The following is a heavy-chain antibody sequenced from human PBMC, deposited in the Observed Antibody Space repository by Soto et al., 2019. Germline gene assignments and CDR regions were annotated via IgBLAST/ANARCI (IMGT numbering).Heavy chain of an antibody. CDR1: GFTFSSYG. CDR2: ISYDGSNK. J-gene: IGHJ6*02. V-gene: IGHV3-30*18. Sequence: QVQLVESGGGVVQPGRSLRLSCAASGFTFSSYGMHWVRQAPGKGLEWVAVISYDGSNKYYADSVNGRFTISRDNSKNTLYLQMNSLTAEDTAVYYCAKDRRPNYYYGMDVGAQGTTVTVSS. CDR3: AKDRRPNYYYGMDV. D-gene: IGHD6-25*01.